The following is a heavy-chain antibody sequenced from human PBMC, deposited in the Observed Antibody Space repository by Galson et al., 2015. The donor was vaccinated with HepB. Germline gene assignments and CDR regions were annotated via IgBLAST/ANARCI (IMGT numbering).Heavy chain of an antibody. CDR1: GYTFTGYY. V-gene: IGHV1-2*02. CDR2: INPNSGGT. D-gene: IGHD4-23*01. CDR3: ARDQTDYGGNLRGDFDI. Sequence: SVKVSCKASGYTFTGYYMHWVRQAPGQGLEWMGWINPNSGGTNYAQKFQGRVTMTRDTSISTAYMELSRLRSDDTAVYYCARDQTDYGGNLRGDFDIWGQGTMVTVSS. J-gene: IGHJ3*02.